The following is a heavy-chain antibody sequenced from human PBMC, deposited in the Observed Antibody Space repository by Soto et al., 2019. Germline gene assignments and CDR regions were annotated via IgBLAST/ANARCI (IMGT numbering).Heavy chain of an antibody. J-gene: IGHJ6*02. D-gene: IGHD3-10*01. Sequence: GGSLRLSCAASGFTFSSYAMSWVRQAPGKGLEWVSAISGSGGSTYYADSVKGRFTISRDNSKNTLYLQMNSLRAEDTAVYYCAKDRTGPITMVRGRDGMDVWGQGTTVTVSS. CDR3: AKDRTGPITMVRGRDGMDV. CDR2: ISGSGGST. CDR1: GFTFSSYA. V-gene: IGHV3-23*01.